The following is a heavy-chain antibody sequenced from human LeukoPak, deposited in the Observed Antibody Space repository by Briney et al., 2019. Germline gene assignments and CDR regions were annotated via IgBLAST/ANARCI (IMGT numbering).Heavy chain of an antibody. D-gene: IGHD6-6*01. CDR1: IGSISSSKW. CDR2: IYLYGTT. V-gene: IGHV4-4*02. Sequence: SETLSLTCSVSIGSISSSKWWSWVRQSPVKGLEWIGEIYLYGTTNYNPSFTSRVTMSVDRSRNQFSLKLTSVTAADTAVYYCARDRTAARRGAFDIWGQWTMVTVSS. CDR3: ARDRTAARRGAFDI. J-gene: IGHJ3*02.